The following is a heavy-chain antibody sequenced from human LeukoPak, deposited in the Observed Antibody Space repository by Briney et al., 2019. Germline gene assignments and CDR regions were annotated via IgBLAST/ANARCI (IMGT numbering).Heavy chain of an antibody. V-gene: IGHV4-34*01. CDR1: GGSFSGYY. D-gene: IGHD4-17*01. Sequence: ETLSLTCAVYGGSFSGYYWSWIRQPPGKGLEWIGEINHSGSTNYNPSLKSRVTISVDTSKNQFSLKLSSVTAADTAVYYCARGESTTGDDYWGQGTLVTVSS. CDR3: ARGESTTGDDY. J-gene: IGHJ4*02. CDR2: INHSGST.